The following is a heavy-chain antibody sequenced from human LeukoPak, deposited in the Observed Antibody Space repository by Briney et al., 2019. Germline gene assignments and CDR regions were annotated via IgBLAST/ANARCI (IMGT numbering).Heavy chain of an antibody. CDR2: IYPGDSDT. Sequence: GESLKISCKGSGYSFISYWIVWVRQMPGKGLEWMGIIYPGDSDTRYSPSFQGQVTISADKSISTAYLQWSSLKASDTAMYYCARGSYSTPWLGYYFDYWGQGTLVTVSS. CDR1: GYSFISYW. V-gene: IGHV5-51*01. CDR3: ARGSYSTPWLGYYFDY. J-gene: IGHJ4*02. D-gene: IGHD6-19*01.